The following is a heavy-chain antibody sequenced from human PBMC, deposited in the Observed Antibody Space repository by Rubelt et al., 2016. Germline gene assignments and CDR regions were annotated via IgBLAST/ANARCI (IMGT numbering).Heavy chain of an antibody. D-gene: IGHD3-9*01. J-gene: IGHJ3*02. V-gene: IGHV3-66*01. CDR2: IHTSGST. CDR1: GFTFSTYA. CDR3: ARDNYFDWLSALDI. Sequence: SGGGLVQPGGSLRLSCAASGFTFSTYAMHWVRQAPGKGLEWVSVIHTSGSTYYADSVRGRFTISRDNSQNTLYLQMNNLRAEDTAIYYCARDNYFDWLSALDIWGQGTMVTVSS.